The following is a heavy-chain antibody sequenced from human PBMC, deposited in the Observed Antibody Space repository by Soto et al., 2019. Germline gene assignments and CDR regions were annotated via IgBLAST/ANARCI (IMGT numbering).Heavy chain of an antibody. CDR3: AREIYDFWSGLKNFDP. J-gene: IGHJ5*02. CDR2: INSDGSST. V-gene: IGHV3-74*01. Sequence: GGSLILSCAASGFTFSSYWMHWVRQAPGKGLVWVSRINSDGSSTSYADSVKGRFTISRDNAKNTLYLQMNSLRAEDTAVYYCAREIYDFWSGLKNFDPWGQGTLVTVSS. D-gene: IGHD3-3*01. CDR1: GFTFSSYW.